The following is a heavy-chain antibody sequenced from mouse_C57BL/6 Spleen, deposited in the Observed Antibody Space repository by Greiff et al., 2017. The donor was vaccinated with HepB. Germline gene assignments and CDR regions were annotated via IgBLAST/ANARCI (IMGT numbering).Heavy chain of an antibody. CDR3: ARFLGFDY. CDR1: GFTFSDYG. V-gene: IGHV5-17*01. Sequence: EVKLMESGGGLVKPGGSLKLSCAASGFTFSDYGMHWVRQAPEKGLEWVAYISGGSSTIYYADTVKGRFTISRDNAKNTLFLQMTSLRSEDTAMYYCARFLGFDYWGQGTTLTVSS. D-gene: IGHD4-1*01. CDR2: ISGGSSTI. J-gene: IGHJ2*01.